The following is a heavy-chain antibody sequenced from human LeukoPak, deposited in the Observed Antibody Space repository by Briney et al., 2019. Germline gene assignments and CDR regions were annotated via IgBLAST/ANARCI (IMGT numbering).Heavy chain of an antibody. J-gene: IGHJ5*02. Sequence: SVKVSCKASGGTFSSYAISWVRQAPGQGLEWMGGIIPIFGTANYAQKFQGRVTITADKSTSTAYMELSSLRSEDTAVYYCARAYSSGWYDGGWFDPWGQGTLVTVSS. CDR1: GGTFSSYA. CDR2: IIPIFGTA. V-gene: IGHV1-69*06. CDR3: ARAYSSGWYDGGWFDP. D-gene: IGHD6-19*01.